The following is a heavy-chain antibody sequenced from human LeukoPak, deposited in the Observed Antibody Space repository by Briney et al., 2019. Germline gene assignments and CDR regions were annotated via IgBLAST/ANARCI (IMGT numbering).Heavy chain of an antibody. J-gene: IGHJ5*02. CDR2: ISYDGSNK. Sequence: GGSLRLSCAASGFTFSSYAMHWVRQAPGKGLEWVAVISYDGSNKYYADSVKGRFTISRDNSKNTLYLQMNSLRAEDAAVYYCAREGGEIVVVPAAPNWFDPWGQGTLVSVSS. CDR1: GFTFSSYA. V-gene: IGHV3-30-3*01. CDR3: AREGGEIVVVPAAPNWFDP. D-gene: IGHD2-2*01.